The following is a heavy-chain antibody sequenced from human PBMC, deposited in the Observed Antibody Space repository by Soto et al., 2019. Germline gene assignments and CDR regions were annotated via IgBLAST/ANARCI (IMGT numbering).Heavy chain of an antibody. D-gene: IGHD3-3*01. Sequence: EVQLVESGGDLVQPGGSLRLSCAASGFTSSTYWMSWVRQAPGKGLECVANIHQDGYKKYYVDSVKGRFTISRDIARNLVFLQMNSLRAEDTAVYYCATFYDFGVGTGGGYYMGVWGKETTVTVS. V-gene: IGHV3-7*01. J-gene: IGHJ6*03. CDR3: ATFYDFGVGTGGGYYMGV. CDR1: GFTSSTYW. CDR2: IHQDGYKK.